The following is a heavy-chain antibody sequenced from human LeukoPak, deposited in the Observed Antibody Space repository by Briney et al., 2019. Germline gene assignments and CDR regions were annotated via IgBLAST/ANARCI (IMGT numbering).Heavy chain of an antibody. Sequence: PGGSLRPSWVVSGVTFSSHSVSWGRQAPGKGLGLVLSIPPSNYIFYADSVKGRFTLSRDNAKTSLYLQMNGLRAEDTAVYYCVREQARGGSFDYWGQGTLVTVSS. CDR3: VREQARGGSFDY. D-gene: IGHD2-15*01. V-gene: IGHV3-21*01. CDR1: GVTFSSHS. J-gene: IGHJ4*02. CDR2: IPPSNYI.